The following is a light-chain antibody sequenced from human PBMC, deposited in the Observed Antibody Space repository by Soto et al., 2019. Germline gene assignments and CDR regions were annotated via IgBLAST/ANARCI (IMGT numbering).Light chain of an antibody. CDR1: QGISSA. Sequence: AIQLTQYPSSLSASVGDRVTITCRASQGISSALAWYQQKPGKAPKLLIYDASSLESGVPSRFSGSGSGTEFTLTISSLQPDDFATYYCQQYNSYSRTFGQGTKVDI. CDR2: DAS. CDR3: QQYNSYSRT. V-gene: IGKV1-13*02. J-gene: IGKJ1*01.